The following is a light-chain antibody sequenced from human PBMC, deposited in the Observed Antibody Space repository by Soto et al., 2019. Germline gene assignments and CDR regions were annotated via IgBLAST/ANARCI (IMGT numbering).Light chain of an antibody. Sequence: QSALTQPASVSGSPGRSITISCTGTNSDVGSYNLVSWYQQHPGKAPKLMIYEGSKRPSGVSNRFSGSKSGNTASLTISGLQAEDEADYYCCSYAGSRTLVVFGGGTKLTVL. CDR2: EGS. CDR3: CSYAGSRTLVV. CDR1: NSDVGSYNL. V-gene: IGLV2-23*01. J-gene: IGLJ3*02.